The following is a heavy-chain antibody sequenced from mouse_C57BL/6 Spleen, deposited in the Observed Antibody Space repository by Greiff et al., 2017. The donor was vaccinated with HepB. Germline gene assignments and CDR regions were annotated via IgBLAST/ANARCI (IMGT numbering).Heavy chain of an antibody. V-gene: IGHV5-9-1*02. CDR3: TREGDYGNYDY. D-gene: IGHD2-1*01. CDR2: ISSGGDYI. J-gene: IGHJ2*01. CDR1: GFTFSSYA. Sequence: EVKLQESGEGLVKPGGSLKLSCAASGFTFSSYAMSWVRQTPEKRLEWVAYISSGGDYIYYADTVKGRFTISRDNARNTLYLQMSSLKSEDTAMYYCTREGDYGNYDYWGQGTTLTVSS.